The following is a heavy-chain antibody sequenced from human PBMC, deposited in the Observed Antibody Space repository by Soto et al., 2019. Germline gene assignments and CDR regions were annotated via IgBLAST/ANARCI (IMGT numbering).Heavy chain of an antibody. CDR1: CYNLSKYC. V-gene: IGHV1-18*01. D-gene: IGHD1-1*01. CDR2: INPYNGNT. CDR3: ARNLASVHDY. Sequence: GASVKGSFKASCYNLSKYCFSWVRQAPGQGLEWMGWINPYNGNTKYAQKFQGRVTMTTDTSTTTAYMELRSLSHDDTAVYYCARNLASVHDYWGQGSLVTVSS. J-gene: IGHJ4*02.